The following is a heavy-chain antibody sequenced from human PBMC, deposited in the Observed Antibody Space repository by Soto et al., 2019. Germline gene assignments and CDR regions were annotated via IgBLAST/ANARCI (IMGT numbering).Heavy chain of an antibody. CDR2: IIPVFDKA. Sequence: QVQLVQSGADVKKPGSSVKVSCKTSGGPFGSSAISWVRQAPAQGLEWMGEIIPVFDKANYAQNFQGRLTMTADEPTGTVFMQLSSLRSEATAVYFCARLRRDWGDAFDLWGLGTFVTVSS. V-gene: IGHV1-69*01. J-gene: IGHJ3*01. D-gene: IGHD3-16*01. CDR1: GGPFGSSA. CDR3: ARLRRDWGDAFDL.